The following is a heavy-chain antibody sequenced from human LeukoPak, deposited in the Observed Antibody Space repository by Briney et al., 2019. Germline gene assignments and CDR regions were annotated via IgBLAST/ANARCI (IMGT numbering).Heavy chain of an antibody. CDR2: ISSSSGTI. CDR1: GFTFYDSS. V-gene: IGHV3-48*02. CDR3: ARGMYYSASGGFDY. D-gene: IGHD3-10*01. Sequence: PGGSLRLSCAASGFTFYDSSLNWVRQAPGKGLEWVSYISSSSGTIYYADSVKGRFTISRDNAKNSLYLQVNSLRDEDTAVYYCARGMYYSASGGFDYWGQGTLVTGSS. J-gene: IGHJ4*02.